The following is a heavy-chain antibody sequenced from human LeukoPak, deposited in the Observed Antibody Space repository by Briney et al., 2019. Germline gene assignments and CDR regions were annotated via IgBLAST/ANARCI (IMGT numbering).Heavy chain of an antibody. J-gene: IGHJ3*02. CDR3: ARDPNGYSYGQDAFDI. V-gene: IGHV4-59*01. Sequence: SETLSLTCTVSGGSISSYYWSWIRRPPGKGLEWIGYIYYSGSTNYNPSLKSRVTISVDTSKNQFSLKLSSVTAADTAVYYCARDPNGYSYGQDAFDIWGQGTMVTVSS. CDR2: IYYSGST. D-gene: IGHD5-18*01. CDR1: GGSISSYY.